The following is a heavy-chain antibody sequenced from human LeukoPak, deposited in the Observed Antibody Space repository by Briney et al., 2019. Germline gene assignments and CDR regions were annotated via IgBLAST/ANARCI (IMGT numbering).Heavy chain of an antibody. CDR3: ARDCGGDCFSLDAFDI. CDR1: GFTFSSYS. D-gene: IGHD2-21*02. J-gene: IGHJ3*02. Sequence: GGSLRLSCAASGFTFSSYSMNWVRQAPGKGLEWVSSISSSSSYIYYADSVKGRFTISRDNAKNSLCLQMNSLRAEDTALYYCARDCGGDCFSLDAFDIWGQGTMVTVSS. V-gene: IGHV3-21*04. CDR2: ISSSSSYI.